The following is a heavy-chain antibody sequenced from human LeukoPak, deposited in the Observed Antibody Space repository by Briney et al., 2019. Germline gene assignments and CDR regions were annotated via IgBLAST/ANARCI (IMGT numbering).Heavy chain of an antibody. D-gene: IGHD3-10*01. CDR1: GFTVSPNY. V-gene: IGHV3-53*01. Sequence: GGSLRLSCAASGFTVSPNYMSWVRQAPGKGLEWVSVIYRGGSTYYADSVRDRFTISRDNAKNSLYLQMNSLRAEDTAVYYCARDESPLLGVRGVCMDYWGQGTLVTVSS. CDR2: IYRGGST. CDR3: ARDESPLLGVRGVCMDY. J-gene: IGHJ4*02.